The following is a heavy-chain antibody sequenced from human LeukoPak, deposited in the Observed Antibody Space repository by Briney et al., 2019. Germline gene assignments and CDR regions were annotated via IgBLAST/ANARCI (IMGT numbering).Heavy chain of an antibody. CDR2: ISYSGST. J-gene: IGHJ3*02. CDR1: GGSISNYY. Sequence: SETLSLTCTVSGGSISNYYWSWIRQPPGKALEWIGYISYSGSTNYNPSLKSRVTISVDTSKSQFSLKLNSLTAADTAVYYCARDRVIVGATSGAFDIWGQGTMVTVSS. CDR3: ARDRVIVGATSGAFDI. D-gene: IGHD1-26*01. V-gene: IGHV4-59*12.